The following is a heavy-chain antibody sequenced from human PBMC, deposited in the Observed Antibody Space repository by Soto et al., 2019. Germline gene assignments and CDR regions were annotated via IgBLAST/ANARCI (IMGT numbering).Heavy chain of an antibody. J-gene: IGHJ4*02. Sequence: GALRLSCAASGFTFSSYAMSWVRQAPGKGLEWVSAISGSGGSTYYADSVKGRFTISRDNSKNTLYLQMNSLRAEETAVYYCAIHPPPMSYSDSSGYSSYFDYWGQGTLLTASA. CDR1: GFTFSSYA. V-gene: IGHV3-23*01. CDR2: ISGSGGST. CDR3: AIHPPPMSYSDSSGYSSYFDY. D-gene: IGHD3-22*01.